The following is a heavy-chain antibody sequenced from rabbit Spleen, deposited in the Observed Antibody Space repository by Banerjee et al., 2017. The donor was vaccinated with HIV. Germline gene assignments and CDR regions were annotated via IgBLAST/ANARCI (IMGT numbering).Heavy chain of an antibody. CDR1: GFSLSNNYY. D-gene: IGHD4-1*01. V-gene: IGHV1S40*01. J-gene: IGHJ4*01. CDR2: IDSGSSGFT. CDR3: ARETSSGWGVVSYYFNL. Sequence: QSLQESGGGLVKPGGTLTLTCKASGFSLSNNYYMCWVRQAPGKGLEWIACIDSGSSGFTYFASWAKGRFTISKTSSTTVTLQMTSLTAADTATYFCARETSSGWGVVSYYFNLWGQGTLVTVS.